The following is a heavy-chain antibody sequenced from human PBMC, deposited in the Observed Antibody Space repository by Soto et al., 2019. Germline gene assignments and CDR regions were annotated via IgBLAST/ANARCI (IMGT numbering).Heavy chain of an antibody. CDR2: IYYSGST. CDR1: GGSISSSSYY. CDR3: ARQVLEYYGSGSYENWFDP. V-gene: IGHV4-39*01. Sequence: SETLSLTCTVSGGSISSSSYYWGWIRQPPGKGLEWIGSIYYSGSTYYNPSLKSRVTISVDTSKNQFSLKLSSVTAADTAVYYCARQVLEYYGSGSYENWFDPWGQGTLVT. D-gene: IGHD3-10*01. J-gene: IGHJ5*02.